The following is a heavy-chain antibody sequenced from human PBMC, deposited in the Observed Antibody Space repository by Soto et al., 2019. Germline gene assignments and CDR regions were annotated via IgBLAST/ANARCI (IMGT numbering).Heavy chain of an antibody. J-gene: IGHJ4*02. CDR2: ISYDGNYE. V-gene: IGHV3-30-3*01. Sequence: QVQLVESGGGVVQPGRSLRLSCAASGFTFSNYPLHWVRQAPGKGLEWVAVISYDGNYEYYADSVKGRFTISRDNAKHTMFLQMNSLRVDDTAVYYCARGSVAGTWGYYLDYWGQGALVTVSS. D-gene: IGHD6-19*01. CDR1: GFTFSNYP. CDR3: ARGSVAGTWGYYLDY.